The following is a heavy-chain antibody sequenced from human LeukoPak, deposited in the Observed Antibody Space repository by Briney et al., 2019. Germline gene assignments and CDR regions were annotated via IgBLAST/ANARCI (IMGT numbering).Heavy chain of an antibody. Sequence: SETLSLTCTVSGGSISSYYWSWIRQPPGKGLEWIGYIYYSGSTDYNPSLKNRVTISVDTSKNQFSLKLSSVTAADTAVYYCARADGAVAAYYGIDVWGQGTTVTVSS. V-gene: IGHV4-59*01. CDR1: GGSISSYY. J-gene: IGHJ6*02. D-gene: IGHD6-19*01. CDR3: ARADGAVAAYYGIDV. CDR2: IYYSGST.